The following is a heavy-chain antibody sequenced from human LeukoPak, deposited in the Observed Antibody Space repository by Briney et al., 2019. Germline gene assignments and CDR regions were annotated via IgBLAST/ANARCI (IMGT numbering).Heavy chain of an antibody. D-gene: IGHD3-10*01. CDR1: GYSISSGYY. V-gene: IGHV4-38-2*01. CDR2: IYHSGST. CDR3: ARQVYYGGYYYYYMDV. Sequence: PSETLSLTCAVSGYSISSGYYWGWIRQPPGKGLEWFGSIYHSGSTYYNPSLKSRVTISVDTSKNQFSLKLSSVTAADTAVYYCARQVYYGGYYYYYMDVWGKGTTVTVSS. J-gene: IGHJ6*03.